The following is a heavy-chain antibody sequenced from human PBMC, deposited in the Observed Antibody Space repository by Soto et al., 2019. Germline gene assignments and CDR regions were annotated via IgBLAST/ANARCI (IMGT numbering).Heavy chain of an antibody. CDR1: VYTLTNIW. J-gene: IGHJ6*02. V-gene: IGHV5-51*01. D-gene: IGHD2-15*01. CDR3: ARHSLIVSPLYVIDV. Sequence: GECLKSSGNGSVYTLTNIWIGWVRQMPGKGLEWMGMIFPSDSDTRYSPSFQGQVTISADKSISTAYLQWSSLQASDTAVYYCARHSLIVSPLYVIDVWGQVTTVTVS. CDR2: IFPSDSDT.